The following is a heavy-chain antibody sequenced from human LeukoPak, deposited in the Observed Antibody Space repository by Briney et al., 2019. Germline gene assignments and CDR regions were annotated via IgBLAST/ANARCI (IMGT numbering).Heavy chain of an antibody. CDR2: TYYRSKWYN. Sequence: SQTLSLTCAISGDSVASNNGTWNWNRHSPSRDLKWLGRTYYRSKWYNDYAMPMKGRISINPDTSKNQFSLQVNSVTLEDTAIYYCARDLGTSGWYTFDYWGQGTLVTVSS. D-gene: IGHD6-19*01. J-gene: IGHJ4*02. V-gene: IGHV6-1*01. CDR1: GDSVASNNGT. CDR3: ARDLGTSGWYTFDY.